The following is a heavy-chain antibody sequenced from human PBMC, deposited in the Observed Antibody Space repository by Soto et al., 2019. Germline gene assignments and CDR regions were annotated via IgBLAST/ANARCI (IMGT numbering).Heavy chain of an antibody. V-gene: IGHV5-10-1*01. Sequence: PGESLKISCKGSGYSFTSYWISWVRQMPGKGLEWMGRIDPSDSYTNYSPSFQGHVTISADKSISTAYLQWSSLKASDTAMYYCAYQSDGGYRGSTIHYCFDSWGQGTLVTVSS. CDR1: GYSFTSYW. CDR3: AYQSDGGYRGSTIHYCFDS. D-gene: IGHD2-2*01. J-gene: IGHJ4*02. CDR2: IDPSDSYT.